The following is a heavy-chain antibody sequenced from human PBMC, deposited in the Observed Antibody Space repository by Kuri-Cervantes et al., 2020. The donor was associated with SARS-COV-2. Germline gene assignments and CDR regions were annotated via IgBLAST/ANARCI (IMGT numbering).Heavy chain of an antibody. D-gene: IGHD3-22*01. CDR2: ISAYNGNT. CDR1: GYTFTSYG. Sequence: ASVKVSCKASGYTFTSYGISWVRQAPGQGLEWMGWISAYNGNTNYAQKLQGRVTMTTDTSTSTAYMELRSLRSDDTAVYYCARDPNYDSSGYYGLTFDYWGQGTLVTVS. CDR3: ARDPNYDSSGYYGLTFDY. V-gene: IGHV1-18*01. J-gene: IGHJ4*02.